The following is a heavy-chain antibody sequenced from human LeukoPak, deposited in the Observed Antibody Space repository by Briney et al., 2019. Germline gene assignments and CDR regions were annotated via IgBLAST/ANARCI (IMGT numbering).Heavy chain of an antibody. CDR1: GFTFSSYG. CDR3: AKDHAGAADSYYYYYNYMDV. Sequence: GGSLRLSCAASGFTFSSYGMHSVRQAPGKGLEWVTLIRYDGSNKYYADSVKGRFTISRDNSKNRLYLQMNSLRAEDTAVYYCAKDHAGAADSYYYYYNYMDVWGKGTTVTVSS. V-gene: IGHV3-30*02. D-gene: IGHD4/OR15-4a*01. CDR2: IRYDGSNK. J-gene: IGHJ6*03.